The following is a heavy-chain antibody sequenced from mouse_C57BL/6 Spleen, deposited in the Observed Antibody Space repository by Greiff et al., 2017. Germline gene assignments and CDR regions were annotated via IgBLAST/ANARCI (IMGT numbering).Heavy chain of an antibody. CDR3: ARSEDYGSSPYWYFDV. CDR2: ISYDGSN. J-gene: IGHJ1*03. D-gene: IGHD1-1*01. Sequence: EVKLQESGPGLVKPSQSLSLTCSVTGYSITSGYYWNWIRQFPGNKLEWMGYISYDGSNNYNPSLKNRISITRDTSKNQFFLKLNSVTTEDTATYYCARSEDYGSSPYWYFDVWGTGTTVTVSS. CDR1: GYSITSGYY. V-gene: IGHV3-6*01.